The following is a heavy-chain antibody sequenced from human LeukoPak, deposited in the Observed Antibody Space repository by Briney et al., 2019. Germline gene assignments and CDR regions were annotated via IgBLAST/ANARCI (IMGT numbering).Heavy chain of an antibody. Sequence: ASVKXSFTVSAYSKNEFYRHWVRQAPGKGREGMGGFDPEEGKSIYAQKFQGRVSMPDDTFAATVFMELRSLTSEDTAVYYCVLYHLREFGVITGFDSWGQGTLVTVSS. D-gene: IGHD3-16*01. V-gene: IGHV1-24*01. CDR2: FDPEEGKS. CDR1: AYSKNEFY. CDR3: VLYHLREFGVITGFDS. J-gene: IGHJ5*01.